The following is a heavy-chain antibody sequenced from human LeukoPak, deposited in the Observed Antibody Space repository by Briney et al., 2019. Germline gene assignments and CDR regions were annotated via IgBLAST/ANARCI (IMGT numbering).Heavy chain of an antibody. J-gene: IGHJ4*02. CDR1: GGSISSGDYY. CDR3: ARAAYSSSCFFDY. D-gene: IGHD6-13*01. CDR2: IYYSGST. Sequence: SETLSLTCTVSGGSISSGDYYWSWIRQPPGKGLEWIEYIYYSGSTYYNPSLKSRVTISVDTSKNQFSLKLSSVTAADTAVYYCARAAYSSSCFFDYWGQGTLVTVSS. V-gene: IGHV4-30-4*01.